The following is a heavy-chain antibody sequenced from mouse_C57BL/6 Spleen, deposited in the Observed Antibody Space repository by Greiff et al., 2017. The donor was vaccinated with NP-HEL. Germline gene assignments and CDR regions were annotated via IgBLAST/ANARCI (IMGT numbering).Heavy chain of an antibody. V-gene: IGHV1-4*01. D-gene: IGHD2-2*01. J-gene: IGHJ4*01. Sequence: QVQLQQSGAELARPGASVKMSCKASGYTFTSDTMHWVKQRPGQGLERIGNINPSSGYTKYNQKFKDKATLTADKSSSTAYMQLSSLTSEDSAVYYYARRGGLPFYYAMDYWGQGTSVTVSS. CDR1: GYTFTSDT. CDR2: INPSSGYT. CDR3: ARRGGLPFYYAMDY.